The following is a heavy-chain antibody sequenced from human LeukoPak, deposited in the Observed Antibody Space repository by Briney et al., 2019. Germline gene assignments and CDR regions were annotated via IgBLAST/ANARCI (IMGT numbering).Heavy chain of an antibody. Sequence: GGSLRLSCAASGFTFSSYAMSWVRQAPGKGLEWVSAISGSGGSTYYADSVKGRFTISRDNSKDTLYLQMNSLRAEDTAVYYCAKGSNPDDAFDIWGQGTMVTVSS. V-gene: IGHV3-23*01. J-gene: IGHJ3*02. CDR1: GFTFSSYA. CDR2: ISGSGGST. CDR3: AKGSNPDDAFDI. D-gene: IGHD4-11*01.